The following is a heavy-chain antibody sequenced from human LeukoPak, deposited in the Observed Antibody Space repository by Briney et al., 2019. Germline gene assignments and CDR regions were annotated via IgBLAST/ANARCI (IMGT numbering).Heavy chain of an antibody. CDR1: GFTFSTFA. J-gene: IGHJ4*02. CDR3: ATYRQVLLPFES. CDR2: IFPSGGEI. V-gene: IGHV3-23*01. Sequence: GGSLRLSCAASGFTFSTFAMIWVRQPPGKGLEWGSSIFPSGGEIHYADSVRGPFTLSRDNSKSTLSLQMNSLRAEDTAIYYCATYRQVLLPFESWGQGTLVTVSS. D-gene: IGHD2-8*02.